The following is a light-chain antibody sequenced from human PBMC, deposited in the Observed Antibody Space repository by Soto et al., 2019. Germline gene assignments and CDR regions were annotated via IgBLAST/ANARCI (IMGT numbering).Light chain of an antibody. CDR3: SSYTSSSTLYV. CDR1: SSDVGGYTY. CDR2: EVN. J-gene: IGLJ1*01. Sequence: QSALTQPRSVSGSPRQSITISCTGASSDVGGYTYVSWYQQHPGKAPKLIIYEVNNRPSGVSHRFSGSKSGNTASLTISGLQAEDEADYYCSSYTSSSTLYVFGTGTKVT. V-gene: IGLV2-14*01.